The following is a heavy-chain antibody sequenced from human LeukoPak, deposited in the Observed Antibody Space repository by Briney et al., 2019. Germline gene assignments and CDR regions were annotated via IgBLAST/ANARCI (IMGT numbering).Heavy chain of an antibody. CDR3: ARDLGFLKATYYMDV. J-gene: IGHJ6*03. V-gene: IGHV1-69*01. D-gene: IGHD2-21*01. CDR2: IIPIFGTA. Sequence: SVKVSCKASGGTFSSYAISWVRQAPGQGLERMGGIIPIFGTANYAQKFQGRVTITADESTSTAYMELSSLRSEDTAVYYCARDLGFLKATYYMDVWGKGTTVTVSS. CDR1: GGTFSSYA.